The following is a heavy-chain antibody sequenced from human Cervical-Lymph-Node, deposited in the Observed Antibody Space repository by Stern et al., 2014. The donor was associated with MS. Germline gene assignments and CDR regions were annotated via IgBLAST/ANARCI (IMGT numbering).Heavy chain of an antibody. Sequence: EMQLVESGGGLVKPGGSLRLSCAASGFTFSNHSMNWVRQAPGKGPEWVSSISSSSSYIYYADSVKGRFTISRDNAKNSVYLQMTYLRAEDTAVYYCARGRDSTKYGMDVWGQGTTVTVSS. CDR1: GFTFSNHS. V-gene: IGHV3-21*01. J-gene: IGHJ6*02. CDR3: ARGRDSTKYGMDV. D-gene: IGHD6-13*01. CDR2: ISSSSSYI.